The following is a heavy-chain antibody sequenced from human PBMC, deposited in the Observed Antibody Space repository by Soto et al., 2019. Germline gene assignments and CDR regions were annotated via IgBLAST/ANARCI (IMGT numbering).Heavy chain of an antibody. Sequence: PSETLSLTCAVSGGSISGSYYYWGWLRQSPGKGPEWIGSVFYTGFTSYNPSLESRVSVSVDTSKNQFSLKLSSVTAADTAVYYCARDSIGYCSGGSCYGWFDPWGQGTLVTVSS. J-gene: IGHJ5*02. CDR3: ARDSIGYCSGGSCYGWFDP. CDR1: GGSISGSYYY. V-gene: IGHV4-39*02. D-gene: IGHD2-15*01. CDR2: VFYTGFT.